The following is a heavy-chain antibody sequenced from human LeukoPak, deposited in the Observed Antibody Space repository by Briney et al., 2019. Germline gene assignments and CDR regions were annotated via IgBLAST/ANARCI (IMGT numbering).Heavy chain of an antibody. D-gene: IGHD5-18*01. Sequence: ASVKVSCKVSGYTLTELSMHWVRQAPGKGFEWMGGFDPEDGETIYAQKFQGRVTMTEDTSTDTAYMELSSPRSEDTAVYYCATSRRIQLWFGYYFDYWGQGTLVTVSS. CDR3: ATSRRIQLWFGYYFDY. J-gene: IGHJ4*02. V-gene: IGHV1-24*01. CDR1: GYTLTELS. CDR2: FDPEDGET.